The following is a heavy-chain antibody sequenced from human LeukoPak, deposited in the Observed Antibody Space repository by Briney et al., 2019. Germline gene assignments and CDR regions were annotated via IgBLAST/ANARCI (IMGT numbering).Heavy chain of an antibody. J-gene: IGHJ3*02. CDR3: ARYVVGATTVGAFDI. V-gene: IGHV1-69*01. D-gene: IGHD1-26*01. CDR2: IIPIFGAA. Sequence: IIPIFGAANYAQKFQGRVTITADESTSTAYMELSSLRSEDTAVYYCARYVVGATTVGAFDIWGQGTMVTVSS.